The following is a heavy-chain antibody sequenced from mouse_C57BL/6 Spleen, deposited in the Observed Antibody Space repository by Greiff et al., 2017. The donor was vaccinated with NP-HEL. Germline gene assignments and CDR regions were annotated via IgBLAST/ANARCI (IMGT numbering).Heavy chain of an antibody. J-gene: IGHJ4*01. CDR1: GYTFTSYT. CDR3: ARDDGYDDAMDY. Sequence: VQLQESGAELARPGASVKMSCKASGYTFTSYTMHWVKQRPGQGLEWIGYINPSSGYTKYNQKFKDKATLTADKSSSTAYMQLSSLTSEDSAVYYCARDDGYDDAMDYWGQGTSVTVSS. D-gene: IGHD2-2*01. CDR2: INPSSGYT. V-gene: IGHV1-4*01.